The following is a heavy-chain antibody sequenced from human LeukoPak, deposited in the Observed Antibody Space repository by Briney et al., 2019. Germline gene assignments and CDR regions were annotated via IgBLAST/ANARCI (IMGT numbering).Heavy chain of an antibody. J-gene: IGHJ4*02. D-gene: IGHD1-14*01. Sequence: GESLKISCEGSGYKFTNYWVVWVRQPPGKGLEWMGTIYPDDSDTTYSPSFQGQDTISADKSISTAYLQWSSLRASDTAMYYCARPGATGRFDYWGQGTPVTVSS. CDR2: IYPDDSDT. CDR1: GYKFTNYW. CDR3: ARPGATGRFDY. V-gene: IGHV5-51*01.